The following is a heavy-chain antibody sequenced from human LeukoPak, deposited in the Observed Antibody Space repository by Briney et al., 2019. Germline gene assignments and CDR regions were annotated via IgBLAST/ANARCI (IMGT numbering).Heavy chain of an antibody. D-gene: IGHD3-22*01. CDR2: IVVGSGNT. CDR1: GFTFTSSA. V-gene: IGHV1-58*01. J-gene: IGHJ5*02. CDR3: ARDSSGYSYNWFDP. Sequence: ASVKVSCKASGFTFTSSAVQWVRQARGQRLEWIGWIVVGSGNTNYAQKFQERVTITRDMSTSTAYMELSSLRSEDTAVYYCARDSSGYSYNWFDPWGQGTLVTVSS.